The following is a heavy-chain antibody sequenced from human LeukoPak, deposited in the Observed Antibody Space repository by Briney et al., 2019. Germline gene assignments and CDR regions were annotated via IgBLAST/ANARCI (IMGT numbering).Heavy chain of an antibody. CDR2: ISTSRGSS. D-gene: IGHD3-22*01. CDR3: AIMHPYYDGSGYWVQ. CDR1: GFTFSSYA. V-gene: IGHV3-23*01. J-gene: IGHJ4*02. Sequence: GGSLRLSCAASGFTFSSYAMSWVRQAPGKGLEWVSGISTSRGSSSYADSVKGRFTISRDNPRNTLYMQMNSLRAEDTALYYCAIMHPYYDGSGYWVQWGQGTLVTVSP.